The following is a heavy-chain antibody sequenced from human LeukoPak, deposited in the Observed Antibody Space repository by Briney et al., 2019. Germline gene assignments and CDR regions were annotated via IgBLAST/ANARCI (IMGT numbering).Heavy chain of an antibody. CDR1: GASINSGSYY. V-gene: IGHV4-61*02. CDR2: IYTSGST. D-gene: IGHD3-16*02. Sequence: SQTLSLTCTVSGASINSGSYYWTWIRQPAGKGLEWIGRIYTSGSTNYNPSLKSRVTISLDTSKNQFSLKLDSVTAADTVVYYCARDGPLVYFDYWGQGALVTVSS. J-gene: IGHJ4*02. CDR3: ARDGPLVYFDY.